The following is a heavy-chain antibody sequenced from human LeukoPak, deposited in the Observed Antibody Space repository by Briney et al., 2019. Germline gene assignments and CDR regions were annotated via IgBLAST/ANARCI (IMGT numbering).Heavy chain of an antibody. CDR2: VFWDDNK. J-gene: IGHJ5*02. V-gene: IGHV2-5*02. CDR3: AHRQQAGSWFNP. CDR1: GFSLSSNGMG. Sequence: SGPTLVKPTQTLTLTCTFSGFSLSSNGMGVGWIRQPPGKALEWLALVFWDDNKRYSPSLKNRLTITKDTSKNQVVLTMTNMDPVDTATYYCAHRQQAGSWFNPWGQGTLVTVSS. D-gene: IGHD6-13*01.